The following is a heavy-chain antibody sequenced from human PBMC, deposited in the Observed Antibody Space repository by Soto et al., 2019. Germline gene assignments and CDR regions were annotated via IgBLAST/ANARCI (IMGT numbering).Heavy chain of an antibody. J-gene: IGHJ4*02. V-gene: IGHV3-23*01. CDR1: GLPFTRSD. CDR2: ISGSGYTS. Sequence: GGSLRLSCAVSGLPFTRSDMSWVRQAPGKGLEWVSAISGSGYTSYYADSVKGRFTISRDNSKNTLYLQMYSLRAEDTAVYYCAKRYYGSGSYHYFDYWGQGTLVTVSS. D-gene: IGHD3-10*01. CDR3: AKRYYGSGSYHYFDY.